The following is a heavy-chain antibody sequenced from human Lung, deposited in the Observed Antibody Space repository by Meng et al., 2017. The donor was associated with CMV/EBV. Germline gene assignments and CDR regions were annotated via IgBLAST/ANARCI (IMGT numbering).Heavy chain of an antibody. CDR1: GFTFSSYE. V-gene: IGHV3-48*03. Sequence: GESLKISCAVSGFTFSSYEMNWVRQAPGKGLEWVSYISTGGSTRYYADYVKGRFTVMRDNAKNSLFLQMNSLSAKDTAVHYWARLEMDTTERDDWGQEALVTVSS. D-gene: IGHD5-24*01. CDR2: ISTGGSTR. J-gene: IGHJ4*02. CDR3: ARLEMDTTERDD.